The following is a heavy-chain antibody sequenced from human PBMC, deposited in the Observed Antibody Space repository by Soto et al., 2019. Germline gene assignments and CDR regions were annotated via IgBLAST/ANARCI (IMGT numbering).Heavy chain of an antibody. J-gene: IGHJ6*02. CDR3: VKLLSNSYYNVMDV. CDR2: ITKRGENA. Sequence: EERLLQSGGGLVQPGGSLRLLCVASGFTFSSYDMRWVRQAPGKGLEWVSSITKRGENAYYVDCVKGRFTVSRDNSKNTLYLQVDTLRAEDTAVYYCVKLLSNSYYNVMDVWGQGTTVTAS. CDR1: GFTFSSYD. V-gene: IGHV3-23*01.